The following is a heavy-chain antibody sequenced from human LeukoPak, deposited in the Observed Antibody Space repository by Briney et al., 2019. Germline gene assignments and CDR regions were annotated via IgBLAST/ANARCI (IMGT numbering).Heavy chain of an antibody. CDR2: ISTSSSTM. D-gene: IGHD1-1*01. V-gene: IGHV3-48*01. CDR3: ARAQMRGYTLFDY. Sequence: PGGSLRLSCAASGFAFSSHALNWVRQAPGEGLEWVSYISTSSSTMCYADSVKGRFTISRDNAKNSLYLQMNSLRAEDTAVYYCARAQMRGYTLFDYWGQGTLVTVSS. CDR1: GFAFSSHA. J-gene: IGHJ4*02.